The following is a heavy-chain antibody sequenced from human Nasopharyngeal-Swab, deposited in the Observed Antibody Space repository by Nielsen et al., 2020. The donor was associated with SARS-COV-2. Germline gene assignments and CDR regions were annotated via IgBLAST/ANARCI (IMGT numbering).Heavy chain of an antibody. CDR3: ARVVMVYAIYWFDP. J-gene: IGHJ5*02. V-gene: IGHV4-59*01. Sequence: WIRQPPGKGLEWIGYIYYSGSTNYNPSLKGRVTISVDTSKNQFSLKLSSVTAADTAVYYCARVVMVYAIYWFDPWGQGTLVTVSS. D-gene: IGHD2-8*01. CDR2: IYYSGST.